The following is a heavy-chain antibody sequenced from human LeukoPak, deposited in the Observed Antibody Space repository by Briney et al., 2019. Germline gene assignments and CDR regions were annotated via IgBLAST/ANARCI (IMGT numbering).Heavy chain of an antibody. J-gene: IGHJ4*02. D-gene: IGHD3-10*01. Sequence: ASVKVSCKASGYTFAKYAIHWVRQAPGQRLEWMGWINAGNGNTRYSQRFQGGVTITRDTSASTAYMELSSLRSEDTAVYYCARRPLLWFGESPRYFDYWGQGTLVTVSS. CDR3: ARRPLLWFGESPRYFDY. CDR2: INAGNGNT. V-gene: IGHV1-3*01. CDR1: GYTFAKYA.